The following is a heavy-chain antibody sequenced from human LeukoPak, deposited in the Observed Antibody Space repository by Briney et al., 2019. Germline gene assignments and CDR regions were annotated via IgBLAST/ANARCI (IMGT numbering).Heavy chain of an antibody. J-gene: IGHJ5*02. Sequence: ASVKVSCKASGYTFTSYGISWVRQAHGQGLEWMGGIIPIFGTANYAQKFQGRVTITTDESTSTAYMELSSLRSEDTAVYYCARDMLGQIEDWFDPRGQGTLVTVSS. CDR3: ARDMLGQIEDWFDP. D-gene: IGHD3-10*02. CDR2: IIPIFGTA. CDR1: GYTFTSYG. V-gene: IGHV1-69*05.